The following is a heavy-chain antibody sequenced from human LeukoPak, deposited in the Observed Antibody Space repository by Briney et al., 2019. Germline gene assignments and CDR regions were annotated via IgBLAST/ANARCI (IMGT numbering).Heavy chain of an antibody. V-gene: IGHV3-23*01. CDR2: ISGSGGRT. J-gene: IGHJ2*01. Sequence: PGGSLRLPCIVSGFTFTSYAMNWVRQAPGKGLEWVSTISGSGGRTYYADSVKGRFTISRDNSKNMLYLQMNSLRAEDTAVYYCAKVRHGDYDWCFDLWGRGTLVTVSS. D-gene: IGHD4-17*01. CDR3: AKVRHGDYDWCFDL. CDR1: GFTFTSYA.